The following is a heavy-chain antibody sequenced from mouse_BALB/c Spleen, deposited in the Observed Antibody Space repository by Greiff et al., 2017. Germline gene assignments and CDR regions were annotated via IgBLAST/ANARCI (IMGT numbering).Heavy chain of an antibody. V-gene: IGHV14-3*02. CDR2: IDPANGNT. J-gene: IGHJ2*01. Sequence: VQLQQSGAELVKPGASVKLSCTASGFNIKDTYMHRVKQRPEQGLEWIGRIDPANGNTKYDPKFQGKATITADTSSNTAYLQLSSLTSEDTAVYYCALIYDGLDYWGQGTTLTVSS. CDR1: GFNIKDTY. D-gene: IGHD2-3*01. CDR3: ALIYDGLDY.